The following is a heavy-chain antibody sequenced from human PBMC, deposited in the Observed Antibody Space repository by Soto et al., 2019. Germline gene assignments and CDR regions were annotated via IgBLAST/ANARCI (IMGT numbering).Heavy chain of an antibody. J-gene: IGHJ4*02. CDR3: ARRGPTAGRTFFDY. Sequence: SETLSLTCTVSGGSISSGGYYWSWIRQHPGKGLEWIGTIYYSGSTNYNPSLKSRVAISVDTSKNQFSLNLSPVTAADTAVYYCARRGPTAGRTFFDYWGQGTLVTVSS. CDR1: GGSISSGGYY. D-gene: IGHD6-13*01. V-gene: IGHV4-61*08. CDR2: IYYSGST.